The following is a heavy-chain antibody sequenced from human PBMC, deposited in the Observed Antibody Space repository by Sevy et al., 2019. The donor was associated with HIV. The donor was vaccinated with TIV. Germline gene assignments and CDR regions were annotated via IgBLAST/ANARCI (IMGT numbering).Heavy chain of an antibody. Sequence: GGSLRLPCAASGFTFSSYALLWVRQAPGKGLEWVSLISYDGSKKYYSDSVKGRFAISRDESKTTLFLQMNSLRSEDTAIYYCARVGVSYCTDDCYHRFDYWGRRTLVTVSS. D-gene: IGHD2-21*02. V-gene: IGHV3-30*09. J-gene: IGHJ4*02. CDR1: GFTFSSYA. CDR3: ARVGVSYCTDDCYHRFDY. CDR2: ISYDGSKK.